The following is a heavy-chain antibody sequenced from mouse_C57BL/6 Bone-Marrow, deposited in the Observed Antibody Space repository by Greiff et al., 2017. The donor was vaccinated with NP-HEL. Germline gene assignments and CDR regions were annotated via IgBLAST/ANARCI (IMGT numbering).Heavy chain of an antibody. J-gene: IGHJ4*01. V-gene: IGHV5-6*01. Sequence: EVMLVESGGDLVKPGGSLKLSCAASGFTFSSYGMSWVRQTPDKRLEWVATISSGGSYTYYPDSVKGRFTISRDNAKNTLYLQMSSLKSEDTAMYYCARIRCAMDYWGQGTSVTVSS. CDR1: GFTFSSYG. CDR2: ISSGGSYT. CDR3: ARIRCAMDY. D-gene: IGHD2-12*01.